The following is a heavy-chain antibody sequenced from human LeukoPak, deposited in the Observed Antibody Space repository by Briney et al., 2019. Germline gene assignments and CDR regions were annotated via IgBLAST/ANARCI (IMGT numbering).Heavy chain of an antibody. J-gene: IGHJ3*02. Sequence: PSETLSLTCTVSGGSISSYYCSWIRQPAGKEREGIGRIYTCGGTNYNPSLKSRVPMSVDPSKNQFSLMLSSVTAAGTAVYYCARSAGPVAYAFDIWGQGTMVTVSS. V-gene: IGHV4-4*07. CDR3: ARSAGPVAYAFDI. D-gene: IGHD6-13*01. CDR1: GGSISSYY. CDR2: IYTCGGT.